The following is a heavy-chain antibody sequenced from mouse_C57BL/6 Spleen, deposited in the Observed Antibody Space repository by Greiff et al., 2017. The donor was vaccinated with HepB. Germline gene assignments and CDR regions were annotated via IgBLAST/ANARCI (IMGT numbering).Heavy chain of an antibody. V-gene: IGHV1-15*01. CDR2: IDPETGGT. CDR1: GYTFTDYE. CDR3: TGGDYPYYFDD. J-gene: IGHJ2*01. Sequence: QVQLQQSGAELVRPGASVTLSCKASGYTFTDYEMHWVKQTPVHGLEWIGAIDPETGGTAYNQKFKGKAILTADKSSSTAYMELRSLTSEDSAVYYCTGGDYPYYFDDWGQGTTLTVSS. D-gene: IGHD2-4*01.